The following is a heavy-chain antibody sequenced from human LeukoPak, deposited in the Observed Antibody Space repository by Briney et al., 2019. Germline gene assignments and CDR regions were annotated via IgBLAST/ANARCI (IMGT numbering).Heavy chain of an antibody. CDR1: GFTFSSYA. D-gene: IGHD3-10*01. Sequence: GGSLRLSCAASGFTFSSYALSWVRQAPGKGLEWVSSISVSGGSTYYADSVKGRFTISRDNSKNTLYLQMNSLRAEDTAVYYCAKDLTLVRGVIDYWGQGTLVTVPS. CDR2: ISVSGGST. V-gene: IGHV3-23*01. J-gene: IGHJ4*02. CDR3: AKDLTLVRGVIDY.